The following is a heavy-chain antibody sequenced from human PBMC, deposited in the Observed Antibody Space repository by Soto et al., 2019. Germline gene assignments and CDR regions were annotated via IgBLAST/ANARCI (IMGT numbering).Heavy chain of an antibody. Sequence: ASVKVSCKASGGTFSSYAISWVRRAPGQGLEWMGGIIPIFGTANYAQKFQGRVTITADESTSTAYMELSSLRSEDTAVYYCARGSSXDGSYVLRYYYYYGMDVWGQGTTVTVSS. D-gene: IGHD3-16*01. J-gene: IGHJ6*02. CDR3: ARGSSXDGSYVLRYYYYYGMDV. CDR1: GGTFSSYA. CDR2: IIPIFGTA. V-gene: IGHV1-69*13.